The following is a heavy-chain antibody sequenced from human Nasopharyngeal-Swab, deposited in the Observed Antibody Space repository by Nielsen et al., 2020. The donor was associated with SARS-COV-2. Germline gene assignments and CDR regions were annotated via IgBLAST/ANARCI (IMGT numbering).Heavy chain of an antibody. CDR3: VRGGLQHAFDL. D-gene: IGHD1-1*01. J-gene: IGHJ3*01. V-gene: IGHV3-74*01. CDR2: IDNDGSST. Sequence: GQSMKICCEASELTLRTYYMHWLRQAPGKVPVWVSHIDNDGSSTTYADSVKGRFTISRDNAKNTLYLQMNSLSVEDTAVYYCVRGGLQHAFDLWGQGAIVTVSS. CDR1: ELTLRTYY.